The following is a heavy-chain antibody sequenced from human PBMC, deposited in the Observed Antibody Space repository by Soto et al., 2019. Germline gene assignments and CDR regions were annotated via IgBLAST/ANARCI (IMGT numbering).Heavy chain of an antibody. CDR3: AKRDTTLDAFYL. CDR2: ISFDGSNK. V-gene: IGHV3-30*18. Sequence: QGQLVESGGGVVQPGKSLRLSCAASGFTFNGYGMHWVRQAPGKGLEWLTLISFDGSNKFYADSVKGRFTISRDNSKNMLYLQMNSLRPEDTAVYYCAKRDTTLDAFYLWGQGTLVTVSS. D-gene: IGHD1-1*01. J-gene: IGHJ3*01. CDR1: GFTFNGYG.